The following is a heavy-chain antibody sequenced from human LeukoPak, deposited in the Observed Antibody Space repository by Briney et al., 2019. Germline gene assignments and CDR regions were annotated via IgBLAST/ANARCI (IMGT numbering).Heavy chain of an antibody. D-gene: IGHD5-12*01. J-gene: IGHJ6*02. CDR2: ISGSGGST. Sequence: PGGSLRLSCAVSGFTFSRYVMNWVRQAPGKGLEWVSAISGSGGSTYYADSVKGRFTISRDNSKNTLYLQMNSLRAEDTAVYYCAKDRVDIVATIYYYYGMDVWGQGTTVTVSS. CDR3: AKDRVDIVATIYYYYGMDV. V-gene: IGHV3-23*01. CDR1: GFTFSRYV.